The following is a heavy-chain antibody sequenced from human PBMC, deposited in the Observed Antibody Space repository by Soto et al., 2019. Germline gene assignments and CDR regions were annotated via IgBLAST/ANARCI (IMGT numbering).Heavy chain of an antibody. V-gene: IGHV3-30*18. J-gene: IGHJ4*02. D-gene: IGHD6-19*01. CDR1: GLTFSSYG. CDR3: AKEPSSGWFDN. CDR2: ISYDGINK. Sequence: GGSLRLSCAASGLTFSSYGMHWVRQAPGKGLEWVAVISYDGINKYYTDSVKGRFIISRDNAKNTLYLQMNSLRAEDTAVYYCAKEPSSGWFDNWGQGTLVTVSS.